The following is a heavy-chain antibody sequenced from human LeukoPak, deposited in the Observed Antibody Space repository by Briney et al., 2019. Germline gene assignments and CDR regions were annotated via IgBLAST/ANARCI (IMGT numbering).Heavy chain of an antibody. J-gene: IGHJ4*02. D-gene: IGHD2-21*02. CDR2: ISGSGGST. V-gene: IGHV3-23*01. Sequence: GGSLRLSCAGSGFTFSNYALSWVRQAPGKGLEWVSAISGSGGSTYYADSVKGRFTISRDNSKNTLYLQMNSLRAEDTVVYYCAKDQPLYCGGDCYSDYWGQGTLVTVSS. CDR1: GFTFSNYA. CDR3: AKDQPLYCGGDCYSDY.